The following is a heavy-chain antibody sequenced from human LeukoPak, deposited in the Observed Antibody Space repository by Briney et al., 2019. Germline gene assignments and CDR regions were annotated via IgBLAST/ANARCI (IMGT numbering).Heavy chain of an antibody. Sequence: PSETLSLTCTVSGASISRHCWSWIRQPPGKGLEWIGYIYYSGSTNYNPSLKSRVTMSVDTSKNQLSLNLSSVTAADTAVYYCAAKPVVPAAQGHYFDPWGQGTLVTVSS. V-gene: IGHV4-59*11. CDR1: GASISRHC. CDR3: AAKPVVPAAQGHYFDP. D-gene: IGHD2-2*01. J-gene: IGHJ5*02. CDR2: IYYSGST.